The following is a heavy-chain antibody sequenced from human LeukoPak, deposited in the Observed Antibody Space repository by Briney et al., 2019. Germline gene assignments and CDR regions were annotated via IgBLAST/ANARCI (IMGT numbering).Heavy chain of an antibody. CDR2: IYTSGST. J-gene: IGHJ4*02. V-gene: IGHV4-4*07. D-gene: IGHD4-11*01. CDR3: ASDDYSNYLDY. CDR1: GGSISSYY. Sequence: PSETLSLTCTVSGGSISSYYWSWMRQPAGKGLEWIGRIYTSGSTNYNPSLKSRVIMSVDKSKNQFSLKLSSLTAADTAVYYCASDDYSNYLDYWGQGTLVTVSS.